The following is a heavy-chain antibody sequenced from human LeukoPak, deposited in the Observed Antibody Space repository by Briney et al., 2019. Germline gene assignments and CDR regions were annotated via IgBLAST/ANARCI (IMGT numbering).Heavy chain of an antibody. CDR1: GFTFSSYG. CDR2: ISYDGSNK. J-gene: IGHJ4*02. CDR3: AKDLIGIVGATYGY. D-gene: IGHD1-26*01. V-gene: IGHV3-30*18. Sequence: SGGSLRLCCAASGFTFSSYGMHWVRQAAGKGLEWMAVISYDGSNKYYADSVKGRFTISRDNSKNTLYLQMNSLRAEDTAVYYCAKDLIGIVGATYGYWGQGTLVTVSS.